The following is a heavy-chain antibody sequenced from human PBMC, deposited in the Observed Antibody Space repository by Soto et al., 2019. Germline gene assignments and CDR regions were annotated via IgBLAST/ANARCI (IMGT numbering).Heavy chain of an antibody. CDR1: GYSFAGYW. D-gene: IGHD3-22*01. CDR3: ARQIYDSDTGPNFQYYFDS. J-gene: IGHJ4*02. V-gene: IGHV5-10-1*01. Sequence: GESLKISCKGSGYSFAGYWITWVRQKPGKGLEWMGRIDPSDSQTYYSPSFRGHVTISVTKSITTVFLQWSSLGASDTAMYYCARQIYDSDTGPNFQYYFDSWGQGTPVTVSA. CDR2: IDPSDSQT.